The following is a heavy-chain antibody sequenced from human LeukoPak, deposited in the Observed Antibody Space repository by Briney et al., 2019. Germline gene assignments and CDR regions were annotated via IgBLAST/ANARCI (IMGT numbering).Heavy chain of an antibody. J-gene: IGHJ4*02. V-gene: IGHV1-18*01. D-gene: IGHD4-23*01. CDR3: ARARYSGNSYYFDY. CDR1: GYTFTSYG. CDR2: ISAYNGNT. Sequence: GASVKVSCKASGYTFTSYGISWVRQAPGQGLEWMGWISAYNGNTNYAQKLQGRVTMTTDTSTSTAHMELRSLRSDDTAVYYCARARYSGNSYYFDYWGQGTLVTVSS.